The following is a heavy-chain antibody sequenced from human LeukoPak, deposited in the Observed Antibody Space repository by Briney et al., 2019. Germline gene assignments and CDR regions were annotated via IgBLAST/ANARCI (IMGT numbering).Heavy chain of an antibody. CDR2: IYSGGST. J-gene: IGHJ4*02. V-gene: IGHV3-53*01. CDR1: GFTVSSNY. CDR3: ARVGRLQYGDYVAFDY. D-gene: IGHD4-17*01. Sequence: PGGSLRLSCAASGFTVSSNYMSWVRQAPGKGLEWVSVIYSGGSTYYADSVKGRFTISRDNSKNTLYLQMNSLRADDTAVYYCARVGRLQYGDYVAFDYWGQGALVTVSS.